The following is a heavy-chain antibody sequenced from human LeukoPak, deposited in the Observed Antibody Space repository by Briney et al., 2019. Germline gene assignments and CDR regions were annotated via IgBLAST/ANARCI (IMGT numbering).Heavy chain of an antibody. J-gene: IGHJ3*02. CDR3: ARVRYYYDSSGYGPRSPNDAFDI. CDR2: IYYSGST. Sequence: SETLSLTCTFSGDSFSNYYWSWIRQPPGKGLEWIGYIYYSGSTNYNPSLKSRVTISVDTSKNQFSLKLSSVTAADTAVYYCARVRYYYDSSGYGPRSPNDAFDIWGQGTMVTVSS. V-gene: IGHV4-59*01. CDR1: GDSFSNYY. D-gene: IGHD3-22*01.